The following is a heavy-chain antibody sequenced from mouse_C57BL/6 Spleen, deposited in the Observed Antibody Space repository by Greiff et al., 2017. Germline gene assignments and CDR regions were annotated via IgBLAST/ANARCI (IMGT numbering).Heavy chain of an antibody. CDR3: TGLGFDY. V-gene: IGHV1-15*01. Sequence: VKLMESGAELVRPGASVTLSCKASGYTFTDYEMHWVKQTPVHGLEWIGAIDPETGGTAYNQKFKGKAILTADKSSSTAYMELRSLTSEDSAVYYCTGLGFDYWGQGTTLTVSS. CDR1: GYTFTDYE. J-gene: IGHJ2*01. CDR2: IDPETGGT.